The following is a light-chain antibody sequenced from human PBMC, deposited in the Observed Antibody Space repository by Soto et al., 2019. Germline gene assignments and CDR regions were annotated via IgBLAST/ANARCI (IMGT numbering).Light chain of an antibody. V-gene: IGKV1-27*01. CDR2: AAS. CDR1: QDISNY. Sequence: DIRMTQSPSSLSASVGDRVTITCRASQDISNYLAWYQQKPGKVPKLLISAASTLQSGVPSRFSGSGSGTDFTLAISSLQPEDVATYYCQKYNNAPLLTFGGGTKVDIK. CDR3: QKYNNAPLLT. J-gene: IGKJ4*01.